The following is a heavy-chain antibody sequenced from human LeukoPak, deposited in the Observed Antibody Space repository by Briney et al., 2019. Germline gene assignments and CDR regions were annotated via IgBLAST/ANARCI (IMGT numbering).Heavy chain of an antibody. J-gene: IGHJ3*02. Sequence: GASVKVSCKASGYTFTSYGISWVRQAPGQGLEWMGWISVYNGHTNYAQKFQGRVTMTTDTSTSIVYMELRSLRSDDTAVYYCAREREYYGSGSPGGIWGQGTMVTVSS. CDR2: ISVYNGHT. CDR3: AREREYYGSGSPGGI. D-gene: IGHD3-10*01. V-gene: IGHV1-18*01. CDR1: GYTFTSYG.